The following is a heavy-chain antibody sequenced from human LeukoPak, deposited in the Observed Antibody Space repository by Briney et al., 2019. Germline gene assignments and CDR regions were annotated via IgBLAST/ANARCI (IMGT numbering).Heavy chain of an antibody. CDR1: GYRFTSYW. V-gene: IGHV5-51*01. J-gene: IGHJ2*01. CDR3: ARQLCSSTSCYATNFDL. D-gene: IGHD2-2*01. Sequence: GASLKISCKGSGYRFTSYWIGWVRELPGKGLEWMGSIYPGDSDTRYSPSFQGQVTISADKSISTAYLQWSSLKASDTAMYYCARQLCSSTSCYATNFDLWGRGTLVTVSS. CDR2: IYPGDSDT.